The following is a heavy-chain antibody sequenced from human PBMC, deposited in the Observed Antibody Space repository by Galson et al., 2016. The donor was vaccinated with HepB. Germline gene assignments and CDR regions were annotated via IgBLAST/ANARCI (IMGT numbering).Heavy chain of an antibody. CDR2: IYFSGST. D-gene: IGHD3-10*01. CDR1: GGSISSTSYY. CDR3: ARQGDGEGAGLDY. V-gene: IGHV4-39*01. Sequence: SETLSLTCTVSGGSISSTSYYWGWIRQPPGKGLAWIGSIYFSGSTYFNPSLKSRVTISVDTSKNQFSLKLSSVTATDTAVYYCARQGDGEGAGLDYWGQGTLVTVSS. J-gene: IGHJ4*02.